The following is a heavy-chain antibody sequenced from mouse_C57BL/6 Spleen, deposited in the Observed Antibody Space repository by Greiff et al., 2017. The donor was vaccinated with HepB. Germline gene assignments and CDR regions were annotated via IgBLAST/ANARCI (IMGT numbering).Heavy chain of an antibody. CDR1: GYAFSSSW. V-gene: IGHV1-82*01. CDR2: IYPGDGDT. CDR3: ARSNYYGNYDYFDY. J-gene: IGHJ2*01. D-gene: IGHD2-1*01. Sequence: QVQLQQSGPELVKPGASVKISCKASGYAFSSSWMNWVKQRPGKGLEWIGRIYPGDGDTNYNGKLKGKATLTADKSSSTAYMQLSSLTSEDSAVYFCARSNYYGNYDYFDYWGQGTTLTVSS.